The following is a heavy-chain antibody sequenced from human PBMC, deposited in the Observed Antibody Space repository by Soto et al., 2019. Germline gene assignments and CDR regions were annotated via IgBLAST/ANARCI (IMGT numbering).Heavy chain of an antibody. J-gene: IGHJ4*02. CDR3: AKDREVRGVIIVDY. Sequence: QVQLVESGGGVVQPGRSLRLSCAASGFTFSSYGMHWVRQAPGKGLEWVAVISYDGSNKYYADSVKGRFTISRDNSKNPLYLQMNSLRAEDTAVYYCAKDREVRGVIIVDYWGQGTLVTVSS. CDR1: GFTFSSYG. V-gene: IGHV3-30*18. D-gene: IGHD3-10*01. CDR2: ISYDGSNK.